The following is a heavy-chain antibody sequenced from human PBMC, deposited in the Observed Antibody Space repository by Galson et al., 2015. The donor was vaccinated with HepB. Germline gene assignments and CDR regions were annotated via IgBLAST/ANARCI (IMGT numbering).Heavy chain of an antibody. V-gene: IGHV3-11*06. CDR1: GFTFSNYY. Sequence: SLRLSCAASGFTFSNYYMSWIRQAPGKGLEWVSYISSSSSYTNYADSVKGRFTISRDNAKNSLYLQMNSLRAEDTAVYYCARVVDYYFDYWGQGTLVTVSS. D-gene: IGHD3-9*01. CDR2: ISSSSSYT. J-gene: IGHJ4*02. CDR3: ARVVDYYFDY.